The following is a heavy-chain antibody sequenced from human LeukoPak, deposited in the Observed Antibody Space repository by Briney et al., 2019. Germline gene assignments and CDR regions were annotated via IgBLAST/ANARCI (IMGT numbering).Heavy chain of an antibody. CDR2: ISGGGGNT. Sequence: GGSLRLSCSASGFTFSDHAMSWVRQAPGKGLEWVSGISGGGGNTYHADSVKGRFTISRDNSKNTLYFLMDSLRAEDTAVYYCAKAFLFNWNHETGGWFDTWGQGTLVTVSS. V-gene: IGHV3-23*01. CDR3: AKAFLFNWNHETGGWFDT. CDR1: GFTFSDHA. D-gene: IGHD1-14*01. J-gene: IGHJ5*02.